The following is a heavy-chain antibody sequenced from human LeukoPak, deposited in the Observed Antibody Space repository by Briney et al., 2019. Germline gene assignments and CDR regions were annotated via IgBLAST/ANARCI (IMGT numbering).Heavy chain of an antibody. D-gene: IGHD3/OR15-3a*01. CDR1: GGSITNYY. CDR3: ARVGLGTKRGNSDSYGMDV. J-gene: IGHJ6*02. CDR2: IYITGST. Sequence: SETLTLTCAVSGGSITNYYWNWIRQPAGTGLEWIGRIYITGSTNYNPSLKSRVTVSVDTSKNQFFLKLASVTAADTAVYYCARVGLGTKRGNSDSYGMDVWGQGTTVTVSS. V-gene: IGHV4-4*07.